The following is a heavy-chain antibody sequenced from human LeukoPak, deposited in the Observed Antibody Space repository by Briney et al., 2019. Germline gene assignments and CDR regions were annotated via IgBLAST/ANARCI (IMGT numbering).Heavy chain of an antibody. CDR1: GFTFSSYA. V-gene: IGHV3-30-3*01. D-gene: IGHD6-13*01. CDR3: AGDMAAAGPKYVDY. Sequence: GGSLRLSCAASGFTFSSYAMHWVRQAPGKGLEWVAVISYDGSNKYYADSVKGRFTISRDNSKNTVYLQINSLRVEDTAVYYCAGDMAAAGPKYVDYWGRGMLIAVSS. CDR2: ISYDGSNK. J-gene: IGHJ4*02.